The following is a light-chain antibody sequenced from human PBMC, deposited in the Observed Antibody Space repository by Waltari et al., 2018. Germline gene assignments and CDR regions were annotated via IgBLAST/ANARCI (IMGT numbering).Light chain of an antibody. J-gene: IGKJ4*01. CDR3: QEYNSLPVT. Sequence: TCQASQSVKNNLAWYQQKPGKAPKVLIHKASRLESGVPPRFSGSGSGTEFTLTISSLQPDDFATYFCQEYNSLPVTFGGGTKVEIK. CDR2: KAS. CDR1: QSVKNN. V-gene: IGKV1-5*03.